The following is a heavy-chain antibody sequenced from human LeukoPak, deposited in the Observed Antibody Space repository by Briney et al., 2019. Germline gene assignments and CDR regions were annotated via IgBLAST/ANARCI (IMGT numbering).Heavy chain of an antibody. J-gene: IGHJ4*02. CDR2: TIPIFGTA. D-gene: IGHD3-22*01. Sequence: ASVKVSCKASGGTFSSYAISWVRQAPGQGLEWMGGTIPIFGTANYAQKFQGRVTITTDESTSTAYMELSSLRSEDTAVYYCARAGTYYYDSSGYYYFDYWGQGTLVTVSS. V-gene: IGHV1-69*05. CDR1: GGTFSSYA. CDR3: ARAGTYYYDSSGYYYFDY.